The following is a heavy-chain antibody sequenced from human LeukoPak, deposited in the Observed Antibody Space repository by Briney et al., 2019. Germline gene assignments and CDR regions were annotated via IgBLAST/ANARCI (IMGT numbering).Heavy chain of an antibody. CDR2: IWYDGSNK. CDR3: ARDGSGSYGWFDP. Sequence: GGSLRLSCAASGFTFSSYGMHWVRQAPGKGLEWVAVIWYDGSNKYYADSVKGRFTISRDNSKNTLYLQMNSLRAEDTAVYYCARDGSGSYGWFDPWGQGTLVTVSS. D-gene: IGHD1-26*01. J-gene: IGHJ5*02. CDR1: GFTFSSYG. V-gene: IGHV3-33*01.